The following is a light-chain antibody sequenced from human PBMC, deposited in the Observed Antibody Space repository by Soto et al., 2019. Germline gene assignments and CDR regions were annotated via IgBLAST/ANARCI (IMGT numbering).Light chain of an antibody. Sequence: QSALTQPASVSGSPGQSITISCSGTSSDIGTYDHVAWFQQFPGKTPKLMIYSVSNRPSGVSYRFSGSKSGNTASLTISGLQAEDEPDYYCISYTVSRSYVFGTGTKVTVL. CDR2: SVS. CDR3: ISYTVSRSYV. CDR1: SSDIGTYDH. V-gene: IGLV2-14*01. J-gene: IGLJ1*01.